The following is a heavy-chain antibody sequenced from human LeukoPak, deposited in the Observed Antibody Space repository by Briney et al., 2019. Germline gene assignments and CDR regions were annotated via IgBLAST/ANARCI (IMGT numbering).Heavy chain of an antibody. V-gene: IGHV3-15*01. CDR2: IKTKTDAGTM. D-gene: IGHD3-16*01. CDR1: GFIFSSAW. J-gene: IGHJ6*04. Sequence: GGSLRLSCAASGFIFSSAWMSWVRQAPGKGLEWVGHIKTKTDAGTMDYAAHVQGRFSISRDDSKNMVYLDMNSLKTEDTAVYYCGGRRVWGNGTVVTVSS. CDR3: GGRRV.